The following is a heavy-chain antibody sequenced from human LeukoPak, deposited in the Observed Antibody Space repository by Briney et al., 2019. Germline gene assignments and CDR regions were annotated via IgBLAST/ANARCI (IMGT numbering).Heavy chain of an antibody. CDR1: GGSISSYY. CDR2: TYTSGST. V-gene: IGHV4-4*07. J-gene: IGHJ5*02. D-gene: IGHD2-2*01. CDR3: ARPLGYCSSTSCPGGWFDP. Sequence: PSETLSLTCTVSGGSISSYYWSWIRQPAGKGLEWIGRTYTSGSTNYNASLKSRVSISVDTSKNQFSLKLSSVTAADTAVYYCARPLGYCSSTSCPGGWFDPWGQGTLVTVSS.